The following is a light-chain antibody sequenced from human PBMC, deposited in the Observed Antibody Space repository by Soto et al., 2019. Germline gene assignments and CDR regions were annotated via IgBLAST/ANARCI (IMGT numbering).Light chain of an antibody. CDR3: QQTYRTPLT. J-gene: IGKJ4*01. CDR2: AAS. CDR1: QSISNS. Sequence: DIQMTQSPSSLSASVGDRVTITCRASQSISNSLNWYHQKPGKAPELLIYAASSLQSGVPSRFSGSGSGTDFTLTISSLQPEDFATYYCQQTYRTPLTFGGGTKVEIK. V-gene: IGKV1-39*01.